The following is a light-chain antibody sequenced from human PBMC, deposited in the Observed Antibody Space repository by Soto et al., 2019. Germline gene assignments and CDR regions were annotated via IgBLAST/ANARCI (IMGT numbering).Light chain of an antibody. J-gene: IGLJ2*01. CDR3: SSYAGSNNYVV. Sequence: QSVLTQPPSASGSPGQSVTISCTGTSSDVGGYNYVSWYQQHPGKAPKLMIYEVSKRPSGVPDRFSGSKSGNTASLTVSGLQADEADYYCSSYAGSNNYVVFGGGTKVTVL. V-gene: IGLV2-8*01. CDR1: SSDVGGYNY. CDR2: EVS.